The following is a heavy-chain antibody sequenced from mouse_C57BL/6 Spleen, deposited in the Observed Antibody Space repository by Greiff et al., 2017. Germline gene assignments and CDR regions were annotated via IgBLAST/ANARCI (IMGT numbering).Heavy chain of an antibody. CDR2: LSSGGDYI. D-gene: IGHD1-1*01. J-gene: IGHJ4*01. CDR1: GFTFSSYA. V-gene: IGHV5-9-1*02. Sequence: EVMLVESGEGLVKPGGSLKLSCAASGFTFSSYAMSWVRQTPEKRLEWVAYLSSGGDYIYYADTVKGRFTISRDNARHTLYLQMSSLKSEDTAMYYCTRDRGSSPSMDYWGQGTSVTVSS. CDR3: TRDRGSSPSMDY.